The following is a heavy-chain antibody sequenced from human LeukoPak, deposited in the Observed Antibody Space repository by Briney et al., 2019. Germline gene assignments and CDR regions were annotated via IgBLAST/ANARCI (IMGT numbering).Heavy chain of an antibody. J-gene: IGHJ3*02. V-gene: IGHV5-51*01. CDR1: GYSFTSYW. Sequence: GESLKIPCKGSGYSFTSYWIGWVRQMPGKGLEWMGIIYPGDSDTTYSPSFQGQVTVSADKSISTAYLQWRSLKASDTAMYYCARRGYDSSGYRDAFDIWGQGTMVTVSS. D-gene: IGHD3-22*01. CDR3: ARRGYDSSGYRDAFDI. CDR2: IYPGDSDT.